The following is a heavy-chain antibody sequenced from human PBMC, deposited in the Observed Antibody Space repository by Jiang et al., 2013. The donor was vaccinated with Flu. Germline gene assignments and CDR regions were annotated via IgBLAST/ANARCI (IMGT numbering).Heavy chain of an antibody. Sequence: KPSETLSLTCTVSGGSISTTTYYWGWIRQPPGKGLAWIGNIYYTGTTYYNPALKSRVTISVDTSKNQFSLKLSSVTATDTAVYYCARVTGTHADYWGQGTLVTVSS. D-gene: IGHD1/OR15-1a*01. CDR2: IYYTGTT. CDR1: GGSISTTTYY. J-gene: IGHJ4*02. V-gene: IGHV4-39*01. CDR3: ARVTGTHADY.